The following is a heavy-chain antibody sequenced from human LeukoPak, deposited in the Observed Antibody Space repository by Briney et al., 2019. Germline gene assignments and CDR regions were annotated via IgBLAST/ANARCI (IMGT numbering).Heavy chain of an antibody. CDR1: GGSINSFY. D-gene: IGHD5-18*01. V-gene: IGHV4-59*08. J-gene: IGHJ4*02. CDR2: IYYSGST. CDR3: ARRTHSYGSFYFDY. Sequence: SETLSLTCTVSGGSINSFYWTWIRQPPGKELEWIGYIYYSGSTNYNPSLKSRLTISVDTSKNQISLKLSSVTAADTAVYYCARRTHSYGSFYFDYWGQGTLVTVSS.